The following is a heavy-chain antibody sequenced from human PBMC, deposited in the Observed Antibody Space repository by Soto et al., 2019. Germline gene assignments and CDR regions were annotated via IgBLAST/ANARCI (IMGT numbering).Heavy chain of an antibody. Sequence: QEQLVQSGAEVKKPGASVKVSCKTSGYTFTDYDINWVRQATGQGLEWIGWMNPNSGETGYAQQFQGRVTMTRSASLSTAYLELSSLRSEDTAGYYCARVAVAARPRWYNWFDPWGQGTLVTVSS. D-gene: IGHD2-15*01. CDR3: ARVAVAARPRWYNWFDP. CDR1: GYTFTDYD. J-gene: IGHJ5*02. V-gene: IGHV1-8*01. CDR2: MNPNSGET.